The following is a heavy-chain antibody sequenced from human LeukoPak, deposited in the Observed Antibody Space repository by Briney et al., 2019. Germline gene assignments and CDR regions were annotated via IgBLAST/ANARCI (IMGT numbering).Heavy chain of an antibody. CDR2: INPSGGST. D-gene: IGHD5-18*01. CDR1: GYTFTSYY. Sequence: ASVKVSCKASGYTFTSYYMRWVRQAPGQGPEWMGIINPSGGSTSYAQKFQGRVTMTRDTSTSTVYMELSSLRSEDTAVYYCARGRDTAMVDNWFDPWGQGTLVTVSS. CDR3: ARGRDTAMVDNWFDP. J-gene: IGHJ5*02. V-gene: IGHV1-46*01.